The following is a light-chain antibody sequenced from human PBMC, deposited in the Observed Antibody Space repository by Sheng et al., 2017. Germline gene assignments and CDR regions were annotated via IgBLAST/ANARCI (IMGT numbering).Light chain of an antibody. J-gene: IGKJ1*01. Sequence: EIVLTQSPATLSLSPGERATLSCRASQSISSWLAWYQQKPDQAPRLLIYGASSRATGIPDRFSGSGSGTDFTLTISRLEPEDFAVYYCQQYGSSPRTFGQGTKVEIK. CDR2: GAS. CDR1: QSISSW. CDR3: QQYGSSPRT. V-gene: IGKV3-20*01.